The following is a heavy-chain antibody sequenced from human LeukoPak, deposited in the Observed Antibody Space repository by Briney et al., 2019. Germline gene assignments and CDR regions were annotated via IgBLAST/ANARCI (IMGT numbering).Heavy chain of an antibody. J-gene: IGHJ4*02. CDR3: ARGVSGVCSSTSCYANFDY. D-gene: IGHD2-2*01. CDR1: GGTFSSYA. CDR2: IIPIFGTA. V-gene: IGHV1-69*01. Sequence: ASVKVSCKASGGTFSSYAISWVRQAPGQGLEWMGGIIPIFGTANYAQKFQGRVTITADESTSTAYMELSSLRSEDTAVYYCARGVSGVCSSTSCYANFDYWGQGTLVTASS.